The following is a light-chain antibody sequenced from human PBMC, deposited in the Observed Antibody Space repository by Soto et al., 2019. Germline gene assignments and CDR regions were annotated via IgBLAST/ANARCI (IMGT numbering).Light chain of an antibody. V-gene: IGKV3-20*01. CDR2: GAS. CDR3: HQYGTAPLT. Sequence: EVVLTQSQGTLSLSPGERATLSCRASQSVAANYLAWYQQKSGKAPRLLIYGASSRATGIPYRFSGSGSGTDFTLTISRLEPEDFSVYYCHQYGTAPLTFGPGTKVDIK. CDR1: QSVAANY. J-gene: IGKJ3*01.